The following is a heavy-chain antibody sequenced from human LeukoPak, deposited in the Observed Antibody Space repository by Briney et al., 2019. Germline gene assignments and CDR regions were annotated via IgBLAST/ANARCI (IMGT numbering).Heavy chain of an antibody. CDR2: INPSGGST. D-gene: IGHD2-2*01. J-gene: IGHJ4*02. CDR1: GYTFTSYY. Sequence: ASVKVSCKASGYTFTSYYMHWVRQAPGQGLEWMGIINPSGGSTSYAQKFQGRVTMTRDTSTSTVYMELSSPRSEDTAVYYCAREGYEDIVVVPAAGGRGFDYWGQGTLVTVSS. CDR3: AREGYEDIVVVPAAGGRGFDY. V-gene: IGHV1-46*03.